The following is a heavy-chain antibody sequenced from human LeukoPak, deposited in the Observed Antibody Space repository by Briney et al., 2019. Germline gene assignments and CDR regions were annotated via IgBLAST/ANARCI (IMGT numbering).Heavy chain of an antibody. V-gene: IGHV4-38-2*02. Sequence: SETLSLTCTVCGYSISSGYYWGWIRQPPGKGLEWIGSIYHSGSTYYNPSLKSRVTISVDTSKNQFSLKLSSVTAADTAVYYCASWFIVVVVAATHQAFDYWGQGTLVTVSS. D-gene: IGHD2-15*01. CDR2: IYHSGST. CDR1: GYSISSGYY. CDR3: ASWFIVVVVAATHQAFDY. J-gene: IGHJ4*02.